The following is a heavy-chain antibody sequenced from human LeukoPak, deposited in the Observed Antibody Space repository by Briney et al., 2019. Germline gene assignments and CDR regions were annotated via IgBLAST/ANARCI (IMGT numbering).Heavy chain of an antibody. CDR3: AKDQAGYGRGYFDS. D-gene: IGHD5-12*01. J-gene: IGHJ4*02. V-gene: IGHV3-30*02. Sequence: PRGSLRLSCAASGFTFSSYGMHWVRQAPGKGLEWVAFIRDDGSNKYYADSAKGRFTISRDNSKNTLYLQMNSLRAEDTAVYYCAKDQAGYGRGYFDSWGQGTLVTVSS. CDR2: IRDDGSNK. CDR1: GFTFSSYG.